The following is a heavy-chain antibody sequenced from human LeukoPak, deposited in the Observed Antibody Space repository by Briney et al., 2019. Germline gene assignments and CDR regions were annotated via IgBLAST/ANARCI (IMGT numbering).Heavy chain of an antibody. CDR1: GFTFDDYG. V-gene: IGHV3-20*04. CDR2: INWNGGST. Sequence: GGSLRLSCAASGFTFDDYGMSWVRQAPGKGLEWVSGINWNGGSTGYADSVKGRFTISRDNAKNSLYLQMNSLRAEDTAVYYCAKGPYSSSSRYYFDYWGQGTLVTVSS. D-gene: IGHD6-6*01. J-gene: IGHJ4*02. CDR3: AKGPYSSSSRYYFDY.